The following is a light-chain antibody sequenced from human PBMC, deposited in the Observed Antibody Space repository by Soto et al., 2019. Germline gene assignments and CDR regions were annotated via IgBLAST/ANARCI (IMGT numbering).Light chain of an antibody. Sequence: EIVMTQSPATLSVSPGERATVSCRASQSVSSNLDWYQQKPGQAPRLLIYGASTRATGIPARFSGSGSGTEFTLTIGSLQSEDFAVYYCQQYNNWPRTFCQGTKLEIK. CDR3: QQYNNWPRT. J-gene: IGKJ2*01. CDR1: QSVSSN. V-gene: IGKV3-15*01. CDR2: GAS.